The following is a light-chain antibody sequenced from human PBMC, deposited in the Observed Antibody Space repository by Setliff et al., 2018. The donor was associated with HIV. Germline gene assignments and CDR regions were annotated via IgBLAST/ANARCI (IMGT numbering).Light chain of an antibody. CDR2: EVF. J-gene: IGLJ1*01. CDR1: TSDISHYNF. Sequence: QSALAQPASVSASPGQSIIISCTGTTSDISHYNFVSWYQQHPDSAPKLLIYEVFNRPSGVSHRFSGSKSGNTASLTISGLQAEDEADYYCSSYTRANLFVFGTGTKGTVL. V-gene: IGLV2-14*01. CDR3: SSYTRANLFV.